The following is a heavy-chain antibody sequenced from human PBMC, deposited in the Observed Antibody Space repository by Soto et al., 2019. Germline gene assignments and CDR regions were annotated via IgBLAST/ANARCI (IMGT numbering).Heavy chain of an antibody. CDR1: GYTFTSYG. J-gene: IGHJ4*02. CDR3: ASGLGYSSSWSFDY. D-gene: IGHD6-13*01. CDR2: ISAYNGNT. Sequence: GASVKVSCKASGYTFTSYGISLVRQAPGQGLEWMGWISAYNGNTNYAQKLQGRVTMTTDTSTSTAYMELRSLRSDDTAVYYCASGLGYSSSWSFDYWGQGTLVTVSS. V-gene: IGHV1-18*01.